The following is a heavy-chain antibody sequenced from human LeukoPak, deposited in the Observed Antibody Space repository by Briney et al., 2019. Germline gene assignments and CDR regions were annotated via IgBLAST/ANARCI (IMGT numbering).Heavy chain of an antibody. CDR3: ARDRDSGDYTAAPGDY. V-gene: IGHV3-48*02. J-gene: IGHJ4*02. CDR1: GFPFSSYS. D-gene: IGHD4-17*01. CDR2: ISSSGSTI. Sequence: PGGSLRLSCVASGFPFSSYSMNWVRQAPGKGLEWISYISSSGSTINYADSVKGRFTISRDSAKNSLYLQMNSLRDEDTAVYYCARDRDSGDYTAAPGDYWGQGTLVTVSS.